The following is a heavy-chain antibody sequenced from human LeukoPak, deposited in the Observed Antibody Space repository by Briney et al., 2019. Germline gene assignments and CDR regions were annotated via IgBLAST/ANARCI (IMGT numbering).Heavy chain of an antibody. J-gene: IGHJ4*02. D-gene: IGHD5-12*01. CDR3: ARDSYSGYEDFDY. CDR2: MNPNSGNT. V-gene: IGHV1-8*01. Sequence: ASVKVSCKASGYTFTSYDINWVRQATGQGLEWMGWMNPNSGNTGYAQKFQGRVTMTRNTSISTAYMELSSLRFEDTAVYYCARDSYSGYEDFDYWGQGTLVTVSS. CDR1: GYTFTSYD.